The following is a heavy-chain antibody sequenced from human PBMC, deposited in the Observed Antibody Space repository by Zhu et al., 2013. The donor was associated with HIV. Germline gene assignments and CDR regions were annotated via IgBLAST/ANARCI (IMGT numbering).Heavy chain of an antibody. J-gene: IGHJ6*02. CDR2: ISAYNGNT. Sequence: QVQLVQSGAEVKKPGSSVKVSCKASGGTFTSYGISWVRQAPGQGLEWMGWISAYNGNTNYTQKLQGRVTMTTDTSTSTAYMELRSLRSDDTAVYYCARVWTWNYVPYYYGMDVWGRRDHGHRLL. D-gene: IGHD1-7*01. V-gene: IGHV1-18*01. CDR1: GGTFTSYG. CDR3: ARVWTWNYVPYYYGMDV.